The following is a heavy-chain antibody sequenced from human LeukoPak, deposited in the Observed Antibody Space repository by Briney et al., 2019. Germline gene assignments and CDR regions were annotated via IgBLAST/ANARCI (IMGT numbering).Heavy chain of an antibody. CDR2: IYTSGRS. CDR3: ARRSFGSASPLRMDV. J-gene: IGHJ6*02. V-gene: IGHV4-4*07. Sequence: SETLSLTCAVSGGPISSYYWSWVRQPAGKGLEWVGRIYTSGRSNYNPSLKSRLTISVDRSKNQFSLKLSSVTAADTAVYYCARRSFGSASPLRMDVWGQGTTVTVSS. CDR1: GGPISSYY. D-gene: IGHD3-10*01.